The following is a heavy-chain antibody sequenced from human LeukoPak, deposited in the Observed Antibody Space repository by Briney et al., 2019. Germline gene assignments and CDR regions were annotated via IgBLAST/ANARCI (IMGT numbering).Heavy chain of an antibody. CDR3: ARRVWGSSSAKGYYYYMDV. CDR2: IISSSSYI. D-gene: IGHD6-13*01. V-gene: IGHV3-21*01. J-gene: IGHJ6*03. Sequence: GGSLLLSCAASGFTFSSYSMNWVRQAPGKGLEWVSSIISSSSYIYYADSVKGRFTISRDNAKNSLYLQMNSLRAEDTAVYYCARRVWGSSSAKGYYYYMDVWGKGNTVTVSS. CDR1: GFTFSSYS.